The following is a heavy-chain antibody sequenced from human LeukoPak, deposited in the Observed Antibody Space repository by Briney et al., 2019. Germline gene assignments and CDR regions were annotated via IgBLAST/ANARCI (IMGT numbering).Heavy chain of an antibody. Sequence: SVKVSCKPSGYTFTSYGISWVRQAPGQGLEWMGRIIPILGIANYAQKFQGRVTITADKSTSTAYMELSGLRSEDTAVYYCARERSRGNWFDPWGQGTLVTVSS. CDR1: GYTFTSYG. D-gene: IGHD3-3*01. J-gene: IGHJ5*02. V-gene: IGHV1-69*04. CDR3: ARERSRGNWFDP. CDR2: IIPILGIA.